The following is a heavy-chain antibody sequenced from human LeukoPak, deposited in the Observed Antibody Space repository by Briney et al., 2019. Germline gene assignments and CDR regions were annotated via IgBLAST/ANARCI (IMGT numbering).Heavy chain of an antibody. V-gene: IGHV1-24*01. Sequence: ASVKVSCKVSGYTLTEFSIHWVRQAPGRGLEWVGGFDPVQGKTLYAQKFQGRVTMTEDTSTGTAYMELGGLRSEDTAVYFCATGSAAIVDYLDNWGQGTLVTVSS. CDR2: FDPVQGKT. CDR3: ATGSAAIVDYLDN. CDR1: GYTLTEFS. D-gene: IGHD2-2*02. J-gene: IGHJ4*02.